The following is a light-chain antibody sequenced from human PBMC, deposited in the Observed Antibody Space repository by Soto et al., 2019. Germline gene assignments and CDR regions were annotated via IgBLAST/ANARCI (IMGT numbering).Light chain of an antibody. V-gene: IGKV3-20*01. J-gene: IGKJ2*02. CDR2: GAS. CDR3: QQNGSSPLCT. CDR1: QTIGSS. Sequence: EVVLTQSPDSLSLSPGDRATVSCRASQTIGSSLSWYQHRPGQSPRLLIYGASYSTSGIPDRFTGSGAGTHFTLTISKLEPEDFAVYYCQQNGSSPLCTFGQGTKLEIK.